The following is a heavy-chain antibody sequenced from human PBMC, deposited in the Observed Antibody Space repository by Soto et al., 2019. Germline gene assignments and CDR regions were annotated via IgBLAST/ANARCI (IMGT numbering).Heavy chain of an antibody. V-gene: IGHV4-4*02. D-gene: IGHD3-10*01. Sequence: SGTLSLTCAVSGASIGSCGLWRGGRQPPGKGVGGIAEIFHDGNTNYSPSLKSRVTISVDKSQNQLSLNLYCVSAADTAVYYCARHEGWTGPDQWGQGTLVTVSS. CDR1: GASIGSCGL. J-gene: IGHJ5*02. CDR2: IFHDGNT. CDR3: ARHEGWTGPDQ.